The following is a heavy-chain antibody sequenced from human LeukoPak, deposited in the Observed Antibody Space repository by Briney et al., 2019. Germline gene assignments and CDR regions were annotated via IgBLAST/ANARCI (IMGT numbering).Heavy chain of an antibody. CDR1: GGSISSYY. J-gene: IGHJ6*02. V-gene: IGHV4-59*01. Sequence: SETLSLTCTVSGGSISSYYWSWIRQPPGKGLEGIGYIYYSGSTNYNPSLKSRVTISVDTSKNQFSLKLSSVTAADTAVYYCARDGDFEDGSGSYYTMDVWGQGTTVTVSS. CDR3: ARDGDFEDGSGSYYTMDV. D-gene: IGHD3-10*01. CDR2: IYYSGST.